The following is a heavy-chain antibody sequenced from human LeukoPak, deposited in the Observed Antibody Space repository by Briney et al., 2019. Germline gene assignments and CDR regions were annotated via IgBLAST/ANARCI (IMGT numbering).Heavy chain of an antibody. Sequence: SETLSLTCTVSGGSISSYYWSWIRQPPGKGLEWIGYIYTSGSTNYNPSLKSRVTISVDTSKNQFSLKLSSVTAADTAVYYCARQSYYHDSSGYYYYAFDIWGQGTMVTVSS. CDR3: ARQSYYHDSSGYYYYAFDI. CDR1: GGSISSYY. J-gene: IGHJ3*02. V-gene: IGHV4-4*09. CDR2: IYTSGST. D-gene: IGHD3-22*01.